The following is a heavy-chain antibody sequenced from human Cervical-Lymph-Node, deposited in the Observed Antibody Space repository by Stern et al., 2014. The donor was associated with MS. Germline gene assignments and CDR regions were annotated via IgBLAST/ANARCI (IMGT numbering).Heavy chain of an antibody. D-gene: IGHD6-13*01. CDR3: AIPPTPYSSSWYVKN. J-gene: IGHJ4*02. CDR1: GFTFSDYG. V-gene: IGHV3-30*03. Sequence: DQLVESGGGVVQPGRSLRLSCEASGFTFSDYGVHWLRQAPGKGLEWVGVISYDGTNKNYADSVKGRFTITRDNSKNTLFLQMNSLRAEDTAVYYCAIPPTPYSSSWYVKNWGQGTLVTVSS. CDR2: ISYDGTNK.